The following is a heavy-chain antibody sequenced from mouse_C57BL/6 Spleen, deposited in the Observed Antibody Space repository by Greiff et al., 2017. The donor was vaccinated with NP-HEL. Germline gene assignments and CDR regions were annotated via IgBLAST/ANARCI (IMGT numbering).Heavy chain of an antibody. CDR3: ARYDYYGSSYYFAY. CDR2: INPYNGGT. CDR1: GYTFTDYY. D-gene: IGHD1-1*01. J-gene: IGHJ2*01. V-gene: IGHV1-19*01. Sequence: VQLQQSGPVLVKPGASVKISCKASGYTFTDYYMNWVKQSHGKSLEWIGVINPYNGGTSYNQKFKGKATLTVDKSSSTAYMELNSLTSEDSAVYYCARYDYYGSSYYFAYWGQGTTLTVSS.